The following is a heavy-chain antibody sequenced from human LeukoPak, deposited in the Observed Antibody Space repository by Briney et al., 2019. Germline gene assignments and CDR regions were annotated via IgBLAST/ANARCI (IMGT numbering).Heavy chain of an antibody. D-gene: IGHD5-12*01. V-gene: IGHV3-30*04. Sequence: PGGSLRLSCAASGLTFSSYAMHWVRQAPGKGLEWVAVISYDGSNKYYADSVKGRFTISRDNSKNTLYLQMNSLRAEDTAVYYCARDVSNSGYDGLADYWGQGALVTVSS. CDR2: ISYDGSNK. J-gene: IGHJ4*02. CDR1: GLTFSSYA. CDR3: ARDVSNSGYDGLADY.